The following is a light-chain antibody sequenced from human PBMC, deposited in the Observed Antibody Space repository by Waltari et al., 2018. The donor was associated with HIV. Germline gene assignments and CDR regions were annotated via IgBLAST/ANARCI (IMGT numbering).Light chain of an antibody. CDR3: SSYRSGCIWV. CDR1: SRDLGGYNY. V-gene: IGLV2-14*03. CDR2: DVS. Sequence: QSALTQPASVSGSPGQSITIPCTGTSRDLGGYNYVSWYQQHPGTAPKLMIYDVSNRPSGVSNRFSGSKSGNTASLTISGLQAEDEADYYCSSYRSGCIWVFGGGTKLTVL. J-gene: IGLJ3*02.